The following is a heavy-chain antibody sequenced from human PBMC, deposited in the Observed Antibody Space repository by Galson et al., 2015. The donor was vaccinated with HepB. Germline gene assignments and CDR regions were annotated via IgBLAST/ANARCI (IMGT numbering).Heavy chain of an antibody. Sequence: SLRLSCAASEFTFTSYWMSWVRQAPGKGLEWVANIKQDGSEKYYVDSVKGRFTISRDNAKNLMYLQMNSLRAEDTAVYYCARAGGVIIAAAGTRYGYDIWGQGTMVTVSS. CDR1: EFTFTSYW. CDR3: ARAGGVIIAAAGTRYGYDI. J-gene: IGHJ3*02. V-gene: IGHV3-7*03. CDR2: IKQDGSEK. D-gene: IGHD6-13*01.